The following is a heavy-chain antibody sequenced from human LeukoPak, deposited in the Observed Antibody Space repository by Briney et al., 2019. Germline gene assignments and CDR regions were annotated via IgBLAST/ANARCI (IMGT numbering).Heavy chain of an antibody. J-gene: IGHJ4*02. Sequence: SETLSLTCTVSGGSISSSSYYWGWIRQPPGKGLEWIGSIYYSGSTYYNPSLKSRVTISVDTSKNQFSLKLSSVTAADTAVYYCARRVGATPYDYWCQGTLVTVSS. V-gene: IGHV4-39*01. CDR1: GGSISSSSYY. CDR3: ARRVGATPYDY. D-gene: IGHD1-26*01. CDR2: IYYSGST.